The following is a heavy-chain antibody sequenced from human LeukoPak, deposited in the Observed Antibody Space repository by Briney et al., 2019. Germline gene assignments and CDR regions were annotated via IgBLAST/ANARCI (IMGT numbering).Heavy chain of an antibody. CDR3: ARHRGSGYPYFDY. CDR2: IYYSGST. Sequence: PSETLSLTCTVSGGSINNYYWSWIRQPPGKGLEWIGYIYYSGSTNYNPSLKSQVTISVDTSKNHFSLKLSSLTAADTAVYYCARHRGSGYPYFDYWGQGTLVTVSS. CDR1: GGSINNYY. J-gene: IGHJ4*02. V-gene: IGHV4-59*01. D-gene: IGHD3-22*01.